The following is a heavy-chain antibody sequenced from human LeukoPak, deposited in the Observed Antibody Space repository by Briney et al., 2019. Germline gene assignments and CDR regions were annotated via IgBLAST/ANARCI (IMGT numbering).Heavy chain of an antibody. D-gene: IGHD5-18*01. CDR3: ATGRGYSYAWYFDYWGQGTLVTVSSGLCLGRNRDCIFPKRVYAFDI. CDR2: INHSGST. Sequence: PSETLSLTCAVYGGSFSGYYWSWIRQPPGKGLEWIGEINHSGSTNYSPSLKSRVTISVDTSKNQFSLKVRSVTAADTAVYYCATGRGYSYAWYFDYWGQGTLVTVSSGLCLGRNRDCIFPKRVYAFDIWGQGTMVTVSS. J-gene: IGHJ3*02. CDR1: GGSFSGYY. V-gene: IGHV4-34*01.